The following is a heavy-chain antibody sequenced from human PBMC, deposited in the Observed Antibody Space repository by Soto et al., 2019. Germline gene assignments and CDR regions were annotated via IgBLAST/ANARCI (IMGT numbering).Heavy chain of an antibody. Sequence: EVQLVESGGGLVQPGGSLRLSCAASGFTFSSYSMNWVRQAPGKGLEWVSYISSSSSTIYYADSVKGRFTISRDNAKNSLYLQMNSLRAEDTAVYYCASSYGSGPRDGMDVWGQGTTVTVSS. J-gene: IGHJ6*02. CDR2: ISSSSSTI. D-gene: IGHD3-10*01. CDR1: GFTFSSYS. CDR3: ASSYGSGPRDGMDV. V-gene: IGHV3-48*01.